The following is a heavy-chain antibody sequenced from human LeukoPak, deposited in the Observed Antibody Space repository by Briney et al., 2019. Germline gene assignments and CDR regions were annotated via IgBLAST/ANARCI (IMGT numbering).Heavy chain of an antibody. V-gene: IGHV3-9*01. J-gene: IGHJ4*02. Sequence: GGSLRLSCAASGFTFDDYAMHWVRQAPGKGLEWVLGISWNSGSIGYADSVEGRFTISRDNAKNSLYLQMNSLRAEDTALYYCAKAYSSSWYEGEYFDYWGQGTLVTVSS. CDR1: GFTFDDYA. D-gene: IGHD6-13*01. CDR3: AKAYSSSWYEGEYFDY. CDR2: ISWNSGSI.